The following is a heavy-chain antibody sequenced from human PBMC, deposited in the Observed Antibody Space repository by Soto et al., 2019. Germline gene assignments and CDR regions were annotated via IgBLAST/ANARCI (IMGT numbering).Heavy chain of an antibody. D-gene: IGHD2-15*01. V-gene: IGHV1-69*02. CDR2: IIPILGIA. CDR1: GGTFSSYT. Sequence: SVKVSCKASGGTFSSYTISWVRQAPGQGLEWMGRIIPILGIANYAQKFQGRVTITADKSTSTAYMELSSLRSEDTAVYYCASDYSPKYFQHWGQGTLVTVSS. CDR3: ASDYSPKYFQH. J-gene: IGHJ1*01.